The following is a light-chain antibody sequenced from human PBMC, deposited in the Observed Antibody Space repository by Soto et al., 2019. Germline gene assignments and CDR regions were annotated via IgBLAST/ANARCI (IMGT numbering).Light chain of an antibody. CDR3: LQDSSYPRT. J-gene: IGKJ1*01. Sequence: AIQMTQSPSSLSASVGDRVTITCRASQDIRTDLGWYQQKPGKAPKLLIYATSSLQSGVLSRFSGSGSGTEFTLNISSLQPEDFAIYYCLQDSSYPRTFGQGTRVEIK. CDR1: QDIRTD. CDR2: ATS. V-gene: IGKV1-6*01.